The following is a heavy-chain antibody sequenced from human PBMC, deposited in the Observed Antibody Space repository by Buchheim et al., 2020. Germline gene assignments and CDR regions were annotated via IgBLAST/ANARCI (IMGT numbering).Heavy chain of an antibody. D-gene: IGHD3-22*01. CDR1: GFTFSRYA. Sequence: EVQVLESGGGLVQPGGSLRLSCAASGFTFSRYAMTWVRQAPGKGLEWVSAFSGSGGRTYYADSVKGRFTISRDNSKNTLYLQMNSLRAEDTAVYFCAKGYYFDSSGPIDYWGQGTL. CDR2: FSGSGGRT. CDR3: AKGYYFDSSGPIDY. J-gene: IGHJ4*02. V-gene: IGHV3-23*01.